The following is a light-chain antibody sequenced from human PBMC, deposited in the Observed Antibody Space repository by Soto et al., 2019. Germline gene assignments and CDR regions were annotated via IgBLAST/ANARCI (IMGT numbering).Light chain of an antibody. CDR3: QQSNNSPPT. J-gene: IGKJ4*01. Sequence: EIVLTQSPATLSLSPGERATLSCRASQSVSSYLAWYQQKPGQAPRLLIYDASNRATGIPARFSGSGSGTDFTPTISSLDPEDFAVYYCQQSNNSPPTFGGGTKVAIK. CDR2: DAS. CDR1: QSVSSY. V-gene: IGKV3-11*01.